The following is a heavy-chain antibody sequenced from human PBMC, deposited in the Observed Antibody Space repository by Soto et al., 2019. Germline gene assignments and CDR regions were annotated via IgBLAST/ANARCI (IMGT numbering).Heavy chain of an antibody. V-gene: IGHV1-69*13. CDR2: IIPYFGTA. CDR3: ARDRPRENYGGNYYYHMDV. J-gene: IGHJ6*02. D-gene: IGHD4-17*01. Sequence: GASVKVSCKASGGTFSSYGISWVRQAPGQGLEWMGGIIPYFGTADYAQKLQGRVTITADESTSTAYMELRSLRSEDTAVYYCARDRPRENYGGNYYYHMDVWGQGTTVTVSS. CDR1: GGTFSSYG.